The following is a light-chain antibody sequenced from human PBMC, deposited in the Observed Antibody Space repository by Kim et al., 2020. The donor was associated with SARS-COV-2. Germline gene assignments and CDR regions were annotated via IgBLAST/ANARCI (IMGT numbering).Light chain of an antibody. J-gene: IGLJ2*01. CDR1: SSNIGANYD. CDR3: QSYDSRLSGWI. V-gene: IGLV1-40*01. Sequence: QSVLTQPPSVSGAPGQRVTIFCTGTSSNIGANYDVHWYQDLPGTAPKLLIYANDNRPSGVPDRFSGSKSDISASLAITGLQAEDEADYYCQSYDSRLSGWIFGGGTQLTVL. CDR2: AND.